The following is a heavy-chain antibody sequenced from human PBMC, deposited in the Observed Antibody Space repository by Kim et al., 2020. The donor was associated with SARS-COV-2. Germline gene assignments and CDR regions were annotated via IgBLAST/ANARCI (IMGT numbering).Heavy chain of an antibody. V-gene: IGHV3-48*03. D-gene: IGHD1-26*01. CDR3: AREGVGASY. CDR2: STI. J-gene: IGHJ4*02. Sequence: STIYYAESGKGRFTISRDNAKNSLYLQMNSLRAEDTAVYYCAREGVGASYWGQGTLVTVSS.